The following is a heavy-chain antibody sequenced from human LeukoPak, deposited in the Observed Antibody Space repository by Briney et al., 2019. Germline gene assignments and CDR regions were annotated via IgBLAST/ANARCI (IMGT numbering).Heavy chain of an antibody. V-gene: IGHV1-3*01. CDR2: INAGNGNA. Sequence: ASVKVSCKASGYTVTSYAMHWVRQAPGQRLEWMGWINAGNGNATYTQKFQDRVTFTRDTSASTAYMDLSSLRSEDTAVYYCARVSSGWHGYLDHWGQGTPVTVSS. CDR3: ARVSSGWHGYLDH. D-gene: IGHD6-25*01. CDR1: GYTVTSYA. J-gene: IGHJ4*02.